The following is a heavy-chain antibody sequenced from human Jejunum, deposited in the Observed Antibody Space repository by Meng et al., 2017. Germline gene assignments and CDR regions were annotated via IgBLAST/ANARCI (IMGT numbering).Heavy chain of an antibody. V-gene: IGHV3-23*01. CDR2: ISAGGGTT. J-gene: IGHJ4*02. D-gene: IGHD4-17*01. Sequence: GESLKISCAASGFTFRSYIMSWVRQAPGKGLEWVSGISAGGGTTYYADSVKGRFTISRDNSENTLLLQVNILRAEDTAVYYCAKRPFNGEYYFDNWGQGTLVTVSS. CDR1: GFTFRSYI. CDR3: AKRPFNGEYYFDN.